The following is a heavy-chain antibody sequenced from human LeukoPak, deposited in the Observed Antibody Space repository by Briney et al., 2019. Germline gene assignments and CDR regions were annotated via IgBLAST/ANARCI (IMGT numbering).Heavy chain of an antibody. J-gene: IGHJ4*02. CDR2: LSGSGDKT. V-gene: IGHV3-23*01. CDR3: ARDRAWNYFDY. CDR1: GFIFSTYA. Sequence: GGSLRLSCAASGFIFSTYAMSWVRQAPGKGLEWVSALSGSGDKTFYADSVKGRFTISRDNSKNTLYLQMDSLRAEDTAVYYCARDRAWNYFDYWGQGTLVTVSS. D-gene: IGHD3-3*01.